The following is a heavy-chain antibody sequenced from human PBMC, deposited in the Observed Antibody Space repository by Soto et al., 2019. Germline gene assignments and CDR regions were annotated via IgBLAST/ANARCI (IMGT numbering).Heavy chain of an antibody. J-gene: IGHJ4*02. CDR2: ISNHGTNK. CDR1: GFTFGSYG. V-gene: IGHV3-30*18. D-gene: IGHD4-17*01. CDR3: AKDEVDGDWYGLVDH. Sequence: QVQVVESGGGVVQPGKSLRLSCAASGFTFGSYGMHWVRQAPGKGLEWVAVISNHGTNKYYADSVKGRFTISRDNSKNTVYLQMNSLRAEDTAVYYCAKDEVDGDWYGLVDHWGQGTLVTVSS.